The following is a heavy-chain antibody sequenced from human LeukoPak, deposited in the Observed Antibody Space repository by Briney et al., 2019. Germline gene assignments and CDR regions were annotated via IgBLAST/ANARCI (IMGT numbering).Heavy chain of an antibody. Sequence: GGSLRLSCAASVFTLSNAWMSSVRQAPGEGVEWVGRIKSKTFGGTTDYAASVKGRFTISRDDSEVSVHLQMNSLRTEDTVMYYSTTDDGRSDGGPYYFHYGGQGTLVSVSS. CDR2: IKSKTFGGTT. CDR3: TTDDGRSDGGPYYFHY. CDR1: VFTLSNAW. J-gene: IGHJ4*02. V-gene: IGHV3-15*01. D-gene: IGHD5-24*01.